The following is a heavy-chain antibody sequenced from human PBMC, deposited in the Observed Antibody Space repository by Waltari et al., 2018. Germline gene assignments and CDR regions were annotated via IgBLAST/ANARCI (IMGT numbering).Heavy chain of an antibody. V-gene: IGHV3-7*05. Sequence: TFGSYWMTWVRQAPGKGLEWVANINQDGSETYYVDSVKGRFTVSRDNADNSLYLQMNSLRAEDTAMYYCASRYCTISRCYASSWNSFDYWGQGTLVTVSS. CDR2: INQDGSET. D-gene: IGHD2-8*01. J-gene: IGHJ4*02. CDR3: ASRYCTISRCYASSWNSFDY. CDR1: TFGSYW.